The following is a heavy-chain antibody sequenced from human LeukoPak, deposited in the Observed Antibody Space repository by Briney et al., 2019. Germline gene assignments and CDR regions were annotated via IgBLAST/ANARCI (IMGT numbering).Heavy chain of an antibody. Sequence: GASVKVSCKASGYTFTSYGISWVRQAPGQGLEWMGWISAYNGNTNYAQKLQGRVTMTTGTSTSTAYMELRSLRSDDTAVYYCARLDSSGLIPYYYMDVWGKGTTVTVSS. J-gene: IGHJ6*03. CDR1: GYTFTSYG. CDR3: ARLDSSGLIPYYYMDV. D-gene: IGHD6-19*01. V-gene: IGHV1-18*01. CDR2: ISAYNGNT.